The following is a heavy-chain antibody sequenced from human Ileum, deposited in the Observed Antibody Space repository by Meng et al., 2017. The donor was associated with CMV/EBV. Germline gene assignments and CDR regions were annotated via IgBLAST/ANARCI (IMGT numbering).Heavy chain of an antibody. V-gene: IGHV3-21*01. D-gene: IGHD2-2*01. CDR3: AKDRRYCSSTSCSMTYYYYYGMDV. CDR1: GFTFSSYS. J-gene: IGHJ6*02. Sequence: GGSLRLSCAASGFTFSSYSMNWVRQAPGKGLEWVSSISSSSSYIYYADSVKGRFTISRDNAKNSLYLQMNSLRAEDTAVYYCAKDRRYCSSTSCSMTYYYYYGMDVWGQGTTVTVSS. CDR2: ISSSSSYI.